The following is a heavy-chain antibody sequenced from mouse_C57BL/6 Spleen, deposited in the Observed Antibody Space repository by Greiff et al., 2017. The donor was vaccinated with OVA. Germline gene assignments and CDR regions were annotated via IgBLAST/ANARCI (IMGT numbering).Heavy chain of an antibody. CDR2: ISDGGGNT. J-gene: IGHJ4*01. CDR1: GFTFSSYS. Sequence: EVQGVESGGGLVKPGGSLKLSCAASGFTFSSYSMSWVRQTPEQRLEWVATISDGGGNTYYPDSVKGRFTISRDNAKNTMYLQMSSLRSEDTALYYCARRRYEYDSAMDYWGQGTSVTVSS. D-gene: IGHD2-4*01. V-gene: IGHV5-9*01. CDR3: ARRRYEYDSAMDY.